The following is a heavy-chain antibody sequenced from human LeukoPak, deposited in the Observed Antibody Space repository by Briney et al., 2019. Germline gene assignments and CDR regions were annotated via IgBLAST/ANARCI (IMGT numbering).Heavy chain of an antibody. Sequence: PGGSLRLSCAASGFTFSSYAMSWVRQAPGKGLEWVSAISGSGGSTYYADSVKGRFTISRDNSKNTLYLQMNSLRAEDTAVYYCAKVPYGDHQSDEYFQHWGQGTLVTVSS. V-gene: IGHV3-23*01. CDR2: ISGSGGST. CDR1: GFTFSSYA. CDR3: AKVPYGDHQSDEYFQH. J-gene: IGHJ1*01. D-gene: IGHD4-17*01.